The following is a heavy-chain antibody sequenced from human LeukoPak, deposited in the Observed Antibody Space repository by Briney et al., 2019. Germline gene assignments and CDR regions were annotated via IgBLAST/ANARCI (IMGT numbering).Heavy chain of an antibody. CDR1: GYTFTSCD. D-gene: IGHD6-19*01. V-gene: IGHV1-8*01. CDR3: TRGSSGRRDN. J-gene: IGHJ4*02. Sequence: ASVKVSCTASGYTFTSCDINWVRQATRQRLERMGWMNPNSGNTGYGQSFQGRLTMTRDNSIGTAYMELSNLTSEDRAIYYCTRGSSGRRDNWGQGTLVTVSA. CDR2: MNPNSGNT.